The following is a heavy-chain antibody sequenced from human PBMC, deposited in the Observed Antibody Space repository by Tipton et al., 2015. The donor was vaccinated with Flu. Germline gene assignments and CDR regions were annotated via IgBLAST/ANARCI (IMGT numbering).Heavy chain of an antibody. CDR2: INHSGST. CDR1: GGSFSGYY. V-gene: IGHV4-34*01. J-gene: IGHJ4*02. CDR3: AFKYYDILTGYPDPNDY. D-gene: IGHD3-9*01. Sequence: TLSLTCAVYGGSFSGYYWSGIRQPPGKGLEWIGEINHSGSTNYNPSLKGRVTISVNTSKNQFSLKLSSVTAADTAVYYCAFKYYDILTGYPDPNDYWGQGTLVTVSS.